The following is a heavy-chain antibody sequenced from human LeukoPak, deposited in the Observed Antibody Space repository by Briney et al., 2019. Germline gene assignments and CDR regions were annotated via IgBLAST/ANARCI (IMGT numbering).Heavy chain of an antibody. CDR1: GYSFTNYW. J-gene: IGHJ4*02. Sequence: GESLKISCKGSGYSFTNYWIGWVRQMPGKGLEWMGLICPGGSDTRYSPSFQGQVTISADKSISTAYLQWSSLKASDTALYYCARLPGFGGGYLTFDYWGQGTLVTVSS. D-gene: IGHD3-3*01. CDR2: ICPGGSDT. V-gene: IGHV5-51*01. CDR3: ARLPGFGGGYLTFDY.